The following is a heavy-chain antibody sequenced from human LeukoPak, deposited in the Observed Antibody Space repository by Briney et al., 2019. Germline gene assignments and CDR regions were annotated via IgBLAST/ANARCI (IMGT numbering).Heavy chain of an antibody. J-gene: IGHJ2*01. Sequence: GGSLRLSCAASGFTFSRYGMHWVRQAPGKGPEWVAVISFDGSYKYYADSVKGRFTISRDNSKNTLYLQMNSLRAEDTAVYYCARAVDVPPDRGYFDLWGRGTLVTVSS. CDR1: GFTFSRYG. CDR3: ARAVDVPPDRGYFDL. V-gene: IGHV3-30*03. CDR2: ISFDGSYK. D-gene: IGHD3-10*02.